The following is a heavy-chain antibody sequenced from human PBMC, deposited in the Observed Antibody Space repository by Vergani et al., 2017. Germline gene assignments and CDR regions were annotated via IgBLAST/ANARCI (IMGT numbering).Heavy chain of an antibody. J-gene: IGHJ4*02. CDR2: IYSGGST. CDR3: AKDPQQCDTTHYFDY. D-gene: IGHD1-1*01. Sequence: EVQLVESGGGLVQPGGSLRLSCAASGFTVSSNYMSWVRQAPGKGLEWVSVIYSGGSTYYADSVKGRFTISRDNSKNTLYLQMNSLRAEDTAVYYCAKDPQQCDTTHYFDYWGQGTLVTVSS. CDR1: GFTVSSNY. V-gene: IGHV3-66*01.